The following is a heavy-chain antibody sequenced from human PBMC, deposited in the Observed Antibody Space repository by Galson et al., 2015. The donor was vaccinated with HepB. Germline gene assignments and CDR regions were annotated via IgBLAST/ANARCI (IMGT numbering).Heavy chain of an antibody. Sequence: SVRLSCAASGFTFRRHGMHWVRQAPGKGLEWVAVIWYDGSNKNYVDSVKGRFTISRDNSKSTLYLQMNSLRVEDTAVYYCVRGAYTDYYFDYWGQGILVTVSS. CDR1: GFTFRRHG. CDR2: IWYDGSNK. CDR3: VRGAYTDYYFDY. V-gene: IGHV3-33*01. D-gene: IGHD2-21*01. J-gene: IGHJ4*02.